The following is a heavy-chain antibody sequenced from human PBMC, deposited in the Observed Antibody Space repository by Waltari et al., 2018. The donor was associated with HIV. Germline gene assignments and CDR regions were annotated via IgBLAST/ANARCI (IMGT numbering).Heavy chain of an antibody. Sequence: QGQLVASGGGVVQPCRSLRLYCAAPGITFKNFTMNCVRKAPRQGMEWVGNIYYDGSKKFYGDSVGGRFTISRDNSKQILYLQTTSLRVEDTALFYCARDYNYAPEYWGQGTLVVVSS. J-gene: IGHJ4*02. CDR3: ARDYNYAPEY. V-gene: IGHV3-33*01. CDR2: IYYDGSKK. CDR1: GITFKNFT. D-gene: IGHD5-18*01.